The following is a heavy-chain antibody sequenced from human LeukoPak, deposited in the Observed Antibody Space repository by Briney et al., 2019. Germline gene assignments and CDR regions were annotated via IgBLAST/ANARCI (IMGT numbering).Heavy chain of an antibody. CDR2: ISGSGGGGST. J-gene: IGHJ4*02. V-gene: IGHV3-23*01. Sequence: GGSLRLSCAASGFTFSSYAMSWVRQAPGKGLEWVSTISGSGGGGSTYYADSVKGRFTISRDNSRNTLYLQMNSLRADDTAVYYCAKDISGNTAMPKWGQGTLVTVSS. D-gene: IGHD5-18*01. CDR3: AKDISGNTAMPK. CDR1: GFTFSSYA.